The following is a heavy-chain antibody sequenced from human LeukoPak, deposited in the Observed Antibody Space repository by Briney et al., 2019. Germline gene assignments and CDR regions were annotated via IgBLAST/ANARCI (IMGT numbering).Heavy chain of an antibody. CDR1: GGSISSYY. Sequence: SETLSLTCTVSGGSISSYYWSWIRQPAGKGLEWIGRIYNSGGTNYNPSLKSRVTMSVDTSKNQFSLKLSSVTAADTAVYYCARDYMTTEYYYYMDVWGKGPTVTVSS. D-gene: IGHD4-11*01. J-gene: IGHJ6*03. CDR3: ARDYMTTEYYYYMDV. V-gene: IGHV4-4*07. CDR2: IYNSGGT.